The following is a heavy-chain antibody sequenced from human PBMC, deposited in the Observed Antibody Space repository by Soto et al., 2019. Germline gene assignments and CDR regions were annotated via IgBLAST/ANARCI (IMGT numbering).Heavy chain of an antibody. CDR3: ARGGFSYGTGIEH. CDR1: GFSIIRYW. D-gene: IGHD5-18*01. V-gene: IGHV3-7*01. J-gene: IGHJ5*02. CDR2: KKQDGSEE. Sequence: RSLRVSGAASGFSIIRYWMSWVRQAPGKGLEWVADKKQDGSEEYYLDSVKRRFTVSRDNAKNSVYLQLTSLRVEDTALYYCARGGFSYGTGIEHWVQGALVTVSS.